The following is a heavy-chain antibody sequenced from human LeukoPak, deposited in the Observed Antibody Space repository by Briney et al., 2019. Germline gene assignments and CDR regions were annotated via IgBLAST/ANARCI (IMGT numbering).Heavy chain of an antibody. J-gene: IGHJ4*02. Sequence: GGSLRLSCAASGFNFRSYWMNWVRQAPGKGLEWVSSISSSSSYIYYADSVKGRFTISRDNAKNSLYLQMNSLRAEDTAVYYCARDIGQLVIDYWGQGTLVTVSS. CDR2: ISSSSSYI. V-gene: IGHV3-21*01. CDR3: ARDIGQLVIDY. D-gene: IGHD6-13*01. CDR1: GFNFRSYW.